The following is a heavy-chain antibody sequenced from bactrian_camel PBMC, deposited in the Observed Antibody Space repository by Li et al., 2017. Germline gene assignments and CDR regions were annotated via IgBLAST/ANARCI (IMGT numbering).Heavy chain of an antibody. Sequence: HVQLGESGGGLVQPGGSLTLSCAASGFTFSSVYMSWVRQLPGEELEWVSSISDDSRELGYVDSAKGRFTISRDNAKNTLYLEMNSLRSEDTALYYCVMNGALFKAWGQGTQVTVS. CDR1: GFTFSSVY. J-gene: IGHJ6*01. CDR3: VMNGALFKA. CDR2: ISDDSREL. V-gene: IGHV3-2*01.